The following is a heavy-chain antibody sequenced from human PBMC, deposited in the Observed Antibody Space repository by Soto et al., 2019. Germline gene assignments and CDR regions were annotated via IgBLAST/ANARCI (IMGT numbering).Heavy chain of an antibody. D-gene: IGHD2-2*01. CDR3: ARVGLVYCSSTSCYPVFDY. CDR2: IIPIFGTA. V-gene: IGHV1-69*01. J-gene: IGHJ4*02. CDR1: GGTFSSYA. Sequence: QVQLVQSGAEVKKPGSSVKVSCQASGGTFSSYAISWVRQAPGQGLEWMGGIIPIFGTANYAQKFQGRVTITADESTSTAYMELSSLRSEDTDVYYCARVGLVYCSSTSCYPVFDYWGQGTLVNVSS.